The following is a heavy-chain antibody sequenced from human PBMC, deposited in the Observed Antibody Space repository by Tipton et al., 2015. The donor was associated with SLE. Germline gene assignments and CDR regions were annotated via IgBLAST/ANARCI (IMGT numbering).Heavy chain of an antibody. CDR1: GGSFSDHY. Sequence: GLVKPSATLSLTCAVYGGSFSDHYWSWSWIRQPPGKGLEWIGEIDHSRSTNYNPSLKSRVTISVDTSKNQFSLKLSSVTAADTAVYYCARVDIRAVFEHWGQGTLVTVSS. CDR2: IDHSRST. D-gene: IGHD3-9*01. J-gene: IGHJ4*02. CDR3: ARVDIRAVFEH. V-gene: IGHV4-34*01.